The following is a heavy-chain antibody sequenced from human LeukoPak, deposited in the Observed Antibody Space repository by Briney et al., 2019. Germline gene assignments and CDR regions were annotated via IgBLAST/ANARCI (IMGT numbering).Heavy chain of an antibody. D-gene: IGHD6-13*01. J-gene: IGHJ1*01. Sequence: ASVKVSCKVSGYTLTELSMRWVRQAPGKGLEWMGGFDPEDGETIYAQKFQGRVTMTEDTSTDTAYMELSSLRSEDTAVYYCASPTGYSSSWTAGEYFQHWGQGTLVTVSS. CDR1: GYTLTELS. CDR3: ASPTGYSSSWTAGEYFQH. CDR2: FDPEDGET. V-gene: IGHV1-24*01.